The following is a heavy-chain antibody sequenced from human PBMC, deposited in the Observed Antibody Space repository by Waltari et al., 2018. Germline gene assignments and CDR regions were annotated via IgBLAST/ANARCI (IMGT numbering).Heavy chain of an antibody. V-gene: IGHV4-61*02. CDR2: IYTSGST. Sequence: SISSGTYYWSLLRQPAGKGLEWIGRIYTSGSTNDNPSLKSRVTISVDTSKNQFSLKLSSVTAADTAVYYCAREGSGRSPPYYYGMDVWGQGTTVTVSS. CDR1: SISSGTYY. CDR3: AREGSGRSPPYYYGMDV. D-gene: IGHD3-10*01. J-gene: IGHJ6*02.